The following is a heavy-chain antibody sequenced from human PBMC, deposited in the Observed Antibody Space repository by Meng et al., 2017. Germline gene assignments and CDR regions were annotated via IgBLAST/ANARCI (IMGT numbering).Heavy chain of an antibody. D-gene: IGHD5-18*01. J-gene: IGHJ5*02. V-gene: IGHV1-69*01. CDR2: IIPIFGKA. CDR3: ARGGYSYGLWFDP. Sequence: SGCEVEKPGSSVEVSCKASGGTFSSYAISWVRQAPGQGLEWMGGIIPIFGKANYAQKFQGRVTITADESTSTAYMELSSLRSEDTAVYYCARGGYSYGLWFDPWGQGTLVTVSS. CDR1: GGTFSSYA.